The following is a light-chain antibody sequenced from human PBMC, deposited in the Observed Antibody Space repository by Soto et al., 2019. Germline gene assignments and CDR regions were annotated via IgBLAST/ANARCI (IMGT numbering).Light chain of an antibody. Sequence: EIVLTQPPATLSLSPGERATLSCRAIQSVSFYLAWYQQKPGQAPRLLIYDASNRATGIPARFSGSGSGTDFTLTISSLEPEDFAVYYCQQSSNWPPLTFGGGTKVEIK. CDR1: QSVSFY. CDR3: QQSSNWPPLT. V-gene: IGKV3-11*01. CDR2: DAS. J-gene: IGKJ4*02.